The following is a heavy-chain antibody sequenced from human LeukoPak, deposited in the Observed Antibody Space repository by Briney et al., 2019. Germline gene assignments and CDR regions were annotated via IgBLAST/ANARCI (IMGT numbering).Heavy chain of an antibody. CDR1: GFTFGDHA. Sequence: GGSLRLSCRGYGFTFGDHAMSWVRQAPGKGLEWVGFIRSKANRGTTEYAASVKGRFTISRDDPTSIAYLQMNSLRIEDTAVYYCARGPIQLWIHNAMDVWGQGTTVTVSS. CDR3: ARGPIQLWIHNAMDV. D-gene: IGHD5-18*01. J-gene: IGHJ6*02. V-gene: IGHV3-49*04. CDR2: IRSKANRGTT.